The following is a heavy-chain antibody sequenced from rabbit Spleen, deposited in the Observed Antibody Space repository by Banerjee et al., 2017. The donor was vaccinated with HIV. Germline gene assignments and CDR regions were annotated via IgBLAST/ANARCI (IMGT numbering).Heavy chain of an antibody. Sequence: QEQLEESGGGLVKPGGTLTLTCKASGFDFSSSYWICWVRQAPGKGLEWIGYIDPVFGSTYYASWVNGRFTISSHNAQNTLYLQLNSLTAADTATYFCVRDTWHFKLWGQGTLVTVS. CDR3: VRDTWHFKL. D-gene: IGHD3-1*01. CDR1: GFDFSSSYW. V-gene: IGHV1S43*01. J-gene: IGHJ4*01. CDR2: IDPVFGST.